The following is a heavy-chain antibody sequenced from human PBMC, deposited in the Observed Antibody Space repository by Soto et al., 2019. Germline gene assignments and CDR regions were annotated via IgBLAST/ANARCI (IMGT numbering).Heavy chain of an antibody. CDR2: IYYSGST. Sequence: SETLSLTCTVSGGSISSYYWSWIRQPPGKGLEWIGYIYYSGSTNYNPSLKSRVTISVDTSKNQFSLKLSSVTAADTAVYYCARSQDYCDSSGYYYVWSRDAFDIWGQGTMVTVSS. CDR3: ARSQDYCDSSGYYYVWSRDAFDI. V-gene: IGHV4-59*01. J-gene: IGHJ3*02. D-gene: IGHD3-22*01. CDR1: GGSISSYY.